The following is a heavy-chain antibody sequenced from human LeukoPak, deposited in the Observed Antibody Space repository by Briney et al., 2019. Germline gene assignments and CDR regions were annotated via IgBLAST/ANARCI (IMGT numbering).Heavy chain of an antibody. CDR3: ARGEGIAVAGPYDAFDI. J-gene: IGHJ3*02. CDR1: GFTFSSYS. Sequence: GGSLRLSCAASGFTFSSYSMNWVRQAPGKGLEWVSSISSSSSYIYYADSVKGRFTISRDNAKNSLYLQMNSLRAEDTAVYYCARGEGIAVAGPYDAFDIWGQGTMVTVSS. D-gene: IGHD6-19*01. V-gene: IGHV3-21*01. CDR2: ISSSSSYI.